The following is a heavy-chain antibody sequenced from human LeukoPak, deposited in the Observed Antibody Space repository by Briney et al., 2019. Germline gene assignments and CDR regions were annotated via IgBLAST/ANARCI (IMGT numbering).Heavy chain of an antibody. Sequence: ASVKVSCQASGYTFPSYGISWVRQAPGQGLEWMGWLSAYNGNTNYAQKLQGRVTMTTDTSTSTAYMELRSLRSDDTAVYYCARDRWCYGSGSYLPDMDVWGQGTTVTVSS. J-gene: IGHJ6*02. CDR2: LSAYNGNT. CDR3: ARDRWCYGSGSYLPDMDV. D-gene: IGHD3-10*01. CDR1: GYTFPSYG. V-gene: IGHV1-18*01.